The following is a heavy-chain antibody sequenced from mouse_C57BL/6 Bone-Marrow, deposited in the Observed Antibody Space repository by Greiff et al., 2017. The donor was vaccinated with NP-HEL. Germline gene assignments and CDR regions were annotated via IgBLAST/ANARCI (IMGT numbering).Heavy chain of an antibody. J-gene: IGHJ3*01. V-gene: IGHV5-9-1*02. CDR1: GFTFSSYA. Sequence: EVQGVESGEGLVKPGGSLKLSCAASGFTFSSYAMSWVRQTPEQRLEWVAYISSGGDYIYYADTVKGRFTISRDNARNTLYLQMSSLKSEDTAMYYCTKIYDGLRGFAYWGQGTLVTVSA. CDR2: ISSGGDYI. D-gene: IGHD2-3*01. CDR3: TKIYDGLRGFAY.